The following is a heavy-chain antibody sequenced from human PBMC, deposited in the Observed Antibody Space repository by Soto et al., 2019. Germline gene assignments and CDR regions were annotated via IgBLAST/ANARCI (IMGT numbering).Heavy chain of an antibody. CDR3: ARDCPDDTVCLVVAATLGY. CDR2: ISAYNGNT. D-gene: IGHD2-15*01. CDR1: GYTFTSYG. V-gene: IGHV1-18*01. J-gene: IGHJ4*02. Sequence: ASVKVSYKASGYTFTSYGISWVRQAPGQGLEWMGWISAYNGNTNYAQKLQGRVTMTTDTSTSTAYMELRSPRSDDTAVYYCARDCPDDTVCLVVAATLGYWGQGTLVTVSS.